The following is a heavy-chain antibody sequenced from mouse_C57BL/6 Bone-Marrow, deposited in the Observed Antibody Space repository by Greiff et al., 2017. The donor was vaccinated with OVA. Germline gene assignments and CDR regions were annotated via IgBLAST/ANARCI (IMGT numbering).Heavy chain of an antibody. V-gene: IGHV1-15*01. CDR3: TRGILPHYYAMDY. CDR2: IDPETGGT. CDR1: GYTFTDYE. J-gene: IGHJ4*01. D-gene: IGHD1-1*01. Sequence: VKLQQSGAELVRPGASVTLSCKASGYTFTDYEMHWVKQTPVHGLEWIGAIDPETGGTAYNQKFKGKAILTADKSSSTAYMERRSLTSEDSAVYYCTRGILPHYYAMDYWGQGTSVTGSS.